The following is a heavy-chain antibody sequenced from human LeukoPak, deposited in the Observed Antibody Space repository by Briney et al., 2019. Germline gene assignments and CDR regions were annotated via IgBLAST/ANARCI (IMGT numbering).Heavy chain of an antibody. Sequence: SETLSLTCIVSGGSISNYYWSWIRQPAGKGLEWIGRIYSSGSTSYIPSLKSRVTMAVDTSNNQFSLKVTSVTAADTAVYYCARVDCSSTSCAFDYWGQGTLVTVSS. V-gene: IGHV4-4*07. J-gene: IGHJ4*02. CDR3: ARVDCSSTSCAFDY. D-gene: IGHD2-2*01. CDR1: GGSISNYY. CDR2: IYSSGST.